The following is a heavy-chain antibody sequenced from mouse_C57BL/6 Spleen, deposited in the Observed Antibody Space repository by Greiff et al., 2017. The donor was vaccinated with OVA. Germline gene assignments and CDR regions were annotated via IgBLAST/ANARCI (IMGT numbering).Heavy chain of an antibody. D-gene: IGHD2-4*01. CDR2: IWSAGST. J-gene: IGHJ4*01. CDR1: GFSLTSYG. CDR3: ARENDYLYYYAMDY. V-gene: IGHV2-6*03. Sequence: QVQLKQSGPGLVAPSQSLSITCTVSGFSLTSYGVHWVRQPPGKGLEWLVVIWSAGSTTYNSALNSRLSISKDNSKSQVFLKMNSLQTDDTAMYYCARENDYLYYYAMDYWGQGTSVTVSS.